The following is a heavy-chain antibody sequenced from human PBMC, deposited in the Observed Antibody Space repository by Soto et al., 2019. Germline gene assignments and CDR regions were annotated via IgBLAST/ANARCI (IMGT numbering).Heavy chain of an antibody. CDR2: TYYKSKWHY. D-gene: IGHD3-10*01. CDR3: ARDRPSARGVEIAVGNFGS. Sequence: PSPTLSRPYAISGDSVSINIASCTLIRPSPSRGLGWLGRTYYKSKWHYDYATSVRSRITINPDTSKNQFSLQLNSVGPEDAASYYCARDRPSARGVEIAVGNFGSWGQGTLVIVSS. CDR1: GDSVSINIAS. J-gene: IGHJ4*02. V-gene: IGHV6-1*01.